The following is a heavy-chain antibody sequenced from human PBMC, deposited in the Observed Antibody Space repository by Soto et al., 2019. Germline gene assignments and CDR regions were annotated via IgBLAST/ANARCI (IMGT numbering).Heavy chain of an antibody. D-gene: IGHD1-26*01. CDR2: IIPIYGTP. J-gene: IGHJ5*02. CDR3: AQDLGAWFDP. Sequence: QVQLVPSGAEVKKPGSSVKVSCRASGGTLSGLSMNWMRQAPGQGLEWMGGIIPIYGTPSYPQKFQGRVTIIADKATSTVYMEMSRLTPDDTAVSYCAQDLGAWFDPWGQGTLVTVSS. V-gene: IGHV1-69*06. CDR1: GGTLSGLS.